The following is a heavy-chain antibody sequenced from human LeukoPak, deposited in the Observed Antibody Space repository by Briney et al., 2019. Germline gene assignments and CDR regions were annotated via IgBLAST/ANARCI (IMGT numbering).Heavy chain of an antibody. CDR1: GGSISSYY. Sequence: SETLSLTCAVSGGSISSYYWSWIRQPPGKGLEWIGYIYYSGSTNYNPSLKSRVTISVDTSKNQFSLKLSSVTAADTAVYYCARVGAYYDILTGYYSHHIDYWGQGTLVTVSS. CDR2: IYYSGST. D-gene: IGHD3-9*01. J-gene: IGHJ4*02. V-gene: IGHV4-59*01. CDR3: ARVGAYYDILTGYYSHHIDY.